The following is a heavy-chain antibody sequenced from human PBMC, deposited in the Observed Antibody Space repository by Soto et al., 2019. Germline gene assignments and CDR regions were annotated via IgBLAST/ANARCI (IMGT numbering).Heavy chain of an antibody. CDR3: VKGTVGSSAYFDY. D-gene: IGHD3-10*01. CDR2: INESGSA. Sequence: PSETLSLTCVVFGGSFSGHFWSWIRQPPGKGLEWIGEINESGSANYNPSLKSRVTLSVDTSKNQFSLKLSSVTAADTAVHYCVKGTVGSSAYFDYWGQGILVTVSS. J-gene: IGHJ4*02. CDR1: GGSFSGHF. V-gene: IGHV4-34*01.